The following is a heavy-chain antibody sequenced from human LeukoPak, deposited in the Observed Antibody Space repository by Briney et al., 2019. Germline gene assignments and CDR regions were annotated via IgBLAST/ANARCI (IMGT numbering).Heavy chain of an antibody. J-gene: IGHJ4*02. V-gene: IGHV4-39*07. CDR2: SYYSGST. CDR3: ARDYRGEQLGY. D-gene: IGHD6-13*01. Sequence: PSETLSLTCTVSGGSISSSSYYWGWIRQPPGKGLEWIGSSYYSGSTYYYPSLKSRVTISVDTSKNQFSLKLSSVTAADTAVYYCARDYRGEQLGYWGQGTLVTVSS. CDR1: GGSISSSSYY.